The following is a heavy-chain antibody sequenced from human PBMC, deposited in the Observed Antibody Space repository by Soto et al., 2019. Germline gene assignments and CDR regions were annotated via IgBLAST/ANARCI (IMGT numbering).Heavy chain of an antibody. CDR1: GFAFSSYG. V-gene: IGHV3-30*19. D-gene: IGHD5-18*01. J-gene: IGHJ4*02. Sequence: QAQLVESGGGVVQPGRSLGLSYAASGFAFSSYGMHWVRQAPGTGLEWVAVISYDGSLQHYADSVKGRFTISRDNSKNMVLLQISSLRAEDTAVYYCVSDRGYGHASVPYSWGQGTLVSVSS. CDR3: VSDRGYGHASVPYS. CDR2: ISYDGSLQ.